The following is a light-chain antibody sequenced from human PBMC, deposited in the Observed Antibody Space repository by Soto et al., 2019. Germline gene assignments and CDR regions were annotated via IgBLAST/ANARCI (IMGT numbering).Light chain of an antibody. CDR2: AAS. CDR3: QQYNSYPLT. V-gene: IGKV1-16*02. CDR1: QDIRNY. Sequence: DIQMTQSPSSLSASVGDRVTITCRASQDIRNYLAWLQQKPGKAPKCLIYAASNLQSGVPSKFSGSGSGTDFTLTISSLQTEDFATYYCQQYNSYPLTFGPGTKVDLK. J-gene: IGKJ3*01.